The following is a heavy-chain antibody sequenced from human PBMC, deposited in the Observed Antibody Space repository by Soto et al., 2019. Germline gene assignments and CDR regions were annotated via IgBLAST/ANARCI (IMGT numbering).Heavy chain of an antibody. CDR2: ISGSGGST. Sequence: GGSLRLSCAASGFTFSSYAMSWVRQAPGKGLEWVSAISGSGGSTYYADSVKGRFTISRDNSKNTLYLQMNSLRAEDTAVYYCAKTGGVSLTRPVLNYYYYYYYMDVWGKGTTVTVSS. J-gene: IGHJ6*03. CDR1: GFTFSSYA. CDR3: AKTGGVSLTRPVLNYYYYYYYMDV. V-gene: IGHV3-23*01. D-gene: IGHD2-8*02.